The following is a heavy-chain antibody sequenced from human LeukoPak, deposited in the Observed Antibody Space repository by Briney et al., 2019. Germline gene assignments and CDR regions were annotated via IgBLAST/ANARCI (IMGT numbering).Heavy chain of an antibody. CDR1: GFTFSSYA. CDR3: AKARGTTGWLPYFDY. Sequence: GSLRLSCSASGFTFSSYAMSWVRQAPGKGLEWVSSVNDGGDNTYYADYLRGRFTVSRDNSRNTLWLQMNSLRAEDTAIYYCAKARGTTGWLPYFDYWGQGALVTVSS. V-gene: IGHV3-23*01. J-gene: IGHJ4*02. D-gene: IGHD6-19*01. CDR2: VNDGGDNT.